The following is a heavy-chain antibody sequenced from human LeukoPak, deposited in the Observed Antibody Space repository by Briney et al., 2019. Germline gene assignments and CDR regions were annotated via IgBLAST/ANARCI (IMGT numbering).Heavy chain of an antibody. D-gene: IGHD1-14*01. Sequence: SVKVSCKASGGTFSSYGISWVRQAPGQGLEWMGGIIPMLDTANYAQKFQGGVTITADESTSTAYMELSSLRSEDTAVYYCARGNRFYYGLDVWGHGTTVTVSS. CDR3: ARGNRFYYGLDV. V-gene: IGHV1-69*13. CDR2: IIPMLDTA. CDR1: GGTFSSYG. J-gene: IGHJ6*02.